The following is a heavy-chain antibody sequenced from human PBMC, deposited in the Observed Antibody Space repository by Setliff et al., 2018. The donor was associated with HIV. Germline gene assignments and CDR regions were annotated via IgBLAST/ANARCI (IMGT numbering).Heavy chain of an antibody. CDR2: IYHNGIT. Sequence: SETLSLTCGVSGYSISSGYYWGWIRQPPGKGLEVIGSIYHNGITYYNPSLKSRLTISVDTSKNQFSLKLRSVTAADTAVYYCARDPPGYGDSNDFWGQGTLVTVSS. CDR3: ARDPPGYGDSNDF. V-gene: IGHV4-38-2*02. D-gene: IGHD4-17*01. CDR1: GYSISSGYY. J-gene: IGHJ4*02.